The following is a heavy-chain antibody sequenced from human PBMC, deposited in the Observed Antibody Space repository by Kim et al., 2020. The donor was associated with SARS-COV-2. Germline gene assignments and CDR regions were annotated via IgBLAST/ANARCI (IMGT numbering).Heavy chain of an antibody. Sequence: GGSLRLSCAASGSTFSSYAMSWVRQAPGKALEWVSTISGSGGTTYYADSVKGRFTISRDNSKSTLYLQMNSLRAEDTAVYYCAHYYCSGGTCYRYFDLWGRGTLVTVSS. V-gene: IGHV3-23*01. D-gene: IGHD2-15*01. CDR1: GSTFSSYA. CDR2: ISGSGGTT. CDR3: AHYYCSGGTCYRYFDL. J-gene: IGHJ2*01.